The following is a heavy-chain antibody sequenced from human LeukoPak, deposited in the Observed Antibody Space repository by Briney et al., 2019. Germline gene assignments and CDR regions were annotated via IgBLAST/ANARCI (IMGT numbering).Heavy chain of an antibody. J-gene: IGHJ4*02. CDR3: ARESGYAIGY. Sequence: GGSLRLSCAASGFTFSSYAMSWVRQAPGKGLEWVSAISGSGGSTYYADSVKGRFTISRDNAKNSLYLQMNSLRAEDTAVYYCARESGYAIGYWGQGTLVTVSS. CDR2: ISGSGGST. CDR1: GFTFSSYA. D-gene: IGHD5-12*01. V-gene: IGHV3-23*01.